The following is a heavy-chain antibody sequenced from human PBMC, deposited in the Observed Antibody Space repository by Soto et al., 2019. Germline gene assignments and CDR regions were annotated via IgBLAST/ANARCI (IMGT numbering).Heavy chain of an antibody. V-gene: IGHV1-24*01. J-gene: IGHJ4*02. CDR2: FDPAHGER. CDR3: ATVYSGYSLLVLDF. D-gene: IGHD2-15*01. CDR1: GYTLSELC. Sequence: QVHLVQSGAEVKKPGASVKVSCKVYGYTLSELCIHWVRQAPGKGLEWMGTFDPAHGERSYSQSFQGRVTMTEDTSTERADLVLRNLRSEDTAVYYCATVYSGYSLLVLDFWGQGTLVAVYS.